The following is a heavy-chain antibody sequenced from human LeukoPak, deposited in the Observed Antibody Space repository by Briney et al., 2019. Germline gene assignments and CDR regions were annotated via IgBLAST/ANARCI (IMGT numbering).Heavy chain of an antibody. V-gene: IGHV4-61*01. J-gene: IGHJ4*02. CDR1: SYSISSGYY. D-gene: IGHD1-26*01. CDR3: AREGLPYSGRDKAFFDY. CDR2: IYYSGST. Sequence: SETLSLTCTVSSYSISSGYYWGWTRQPPGQGLEWIGYIYYSGSTNYNPSLKSRVTISVDTSKNQFSLKLSSLTAGYTGLYYCAREGLPYSGRDKAFFDYWGQGTLVTVSS.